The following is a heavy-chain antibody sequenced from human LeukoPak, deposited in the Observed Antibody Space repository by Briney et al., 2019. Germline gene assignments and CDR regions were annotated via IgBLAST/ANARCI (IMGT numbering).Heavy chain of an antibody. D-gene: IGHD3-10*01. CDR3: VHGSGSFRYYLDY. CDR1: GGSIISVSYF. CDR2: IYYSGST. Sequence: SETLSLTCTVSGGSIISVSYFWGWIRQPPGKGLEWIGSIYYSGSTYYNPSLKSRVTISVDTSKSQFSLKLSSVTAADTAVYYCVHGSGSFRYYLDYWGQGALVTVSS. V-gene: IGHV4-39*01. J-gene: IGHJ4*02.